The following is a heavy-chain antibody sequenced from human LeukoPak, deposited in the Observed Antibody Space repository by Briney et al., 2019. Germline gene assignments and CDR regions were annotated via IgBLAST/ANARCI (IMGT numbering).Heavy chain of an antibody. CDR3: AKESSSGWYYYFDY. Sequence: GGSLRLSCAASGFTFSSYSMNWVRQAPGKGLEWVSSISSSGANTYYPDSVKGRFTISRDSSKNTLYLQMNSLRAEDRAIYYCAKESSSGWYYYFDYWGQGTPVTVSS. D-gene: IGHD6-19*01. CDR1: GFTFSSYS. CDR2: ISSSGANT. V-gene: IGHV3-23*01. J-gene: IGHJ4*02.